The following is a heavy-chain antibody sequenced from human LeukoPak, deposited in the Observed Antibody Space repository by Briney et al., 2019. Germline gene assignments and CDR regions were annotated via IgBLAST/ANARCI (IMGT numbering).Heavy chain of an antibody. CDR1: GYTFTGYY. D-gene: IGHD3-16*01. CDR2: INPNSGTT. J-gene: IGHJ4*02. V-gene: IGHV1-2*02. Sequence: GASVKVSCTGSGYTFTGYYMHWVRQAPGQGLEWMGWINPNSGTTNYAQKFQGRVTVTRDTSISAAYMELSRLVSDDTAVYYCARDLMTTPTWDFDYWGQGTLVTVSS. CDR3: ARDLMTTPTWDFDY.